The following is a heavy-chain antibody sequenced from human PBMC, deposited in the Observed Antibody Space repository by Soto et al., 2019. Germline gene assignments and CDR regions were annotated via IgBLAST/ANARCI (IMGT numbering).Heavy chain of an antibody. J-gene: IGHJ4*02. CDR2: ISGSGGST. D-gene: IGHD6-19*01. V-gene: IGHV3-23*01. CDR3: AKRTSGWYFDY. CDR1: GFTFSSYA. Sequence: EVQLLESGGGLVQPGGSLRLSCAASGFTFSSYAMSWVRQSPGKGLEWVSVISGSGGSTYYADSVKGRFTISRDNSKNSLYLQMNSLRAEDTAVYYCAKRTSGWYFDYWGQGTLVTVSS.